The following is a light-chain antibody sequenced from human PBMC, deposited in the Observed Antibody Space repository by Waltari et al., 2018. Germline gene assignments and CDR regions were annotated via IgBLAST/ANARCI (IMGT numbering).Light chain of an antibody. CDR2: GVS. Sequence: QSALTQPASVSGSPGQSITISCTGTSSDVGGYNYASWYQKHPGKAPKPMIYGVSNRPSGVSNRFSGSKSGNTASLTISGLQAEDEADYYCSSYTSSSTLVVFGGGTKLTVL. V-gene: IGLV2-14*01. CDR3: SSYTSSSTLVV. J-gene: IGLJ2*01. CDR1: SSDVGGYNY.